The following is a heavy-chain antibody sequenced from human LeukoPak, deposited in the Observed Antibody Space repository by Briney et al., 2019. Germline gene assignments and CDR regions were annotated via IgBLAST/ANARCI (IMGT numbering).Heavy chain of an antibody. CDR1: GYTFTSYY. V-gene: IGHV1-46*01. CDR2: TNPSGGST. D-gene: IGHD6-19*01. J-gene: IGHJ4*02. Sequence: ASVKVSCKASGYTFTSYYIHWVRQAPGQGLEWMGITNPSGGSTSYAQKFQGRVTMTRDTSTSTVYMELSSLRSEDTAVYYCARERLKIAVAGTGYFDYWGQGTLVTVSS. CDR3: ARERLKIAVAGTGYFDY.